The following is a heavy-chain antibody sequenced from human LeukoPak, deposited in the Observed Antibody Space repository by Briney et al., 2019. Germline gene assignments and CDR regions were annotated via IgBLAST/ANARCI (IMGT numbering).Heavy chain of an antibody. J-gene: IGHJ4*02. CDR2: INSDGSTT. Sequence: GGSLRLSCAASGFTFSSYWMHWVRQAPGKGLVWVSRINSDGSTTNYADSVKGRLTISRDNAKNTLYLQMSSLRAEDTAVYYCARAVTGSFDYWGQGTLVTVSS. CDR1: GFTFSSYW. V-gene: IGHV3-74*01. D-gene: IGHD4-11*01. CDR3: ARAVTGSFDY.